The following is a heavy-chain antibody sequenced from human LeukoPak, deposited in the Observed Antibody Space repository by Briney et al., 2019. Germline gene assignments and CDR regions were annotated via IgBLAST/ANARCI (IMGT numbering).Heavy chain of an antibody. CDR1: GFTFSSYS. J-gene: IGHJ4*02. Sequence: SGGSLRLSCAASGFTFSSYSMNWVRQAPGKGLEWVSSISSSSSYIYYADSVKGRFTISRDNAKNSLYLQMNSLRAEDTAVYYCARDLLSDYSSDYWGQGTLVTVSS. D-gene: IGHD4-17*01. V-gene: IGHV3-21*01. CDR3: ARDLLSDYSSDY. CDR2: ISSSSSYI.